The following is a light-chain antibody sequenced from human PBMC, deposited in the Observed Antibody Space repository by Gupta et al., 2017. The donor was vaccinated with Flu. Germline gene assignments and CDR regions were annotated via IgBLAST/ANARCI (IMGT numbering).Light chain of an antibody. Sequence: QSVLTQPPSLSGAPGQTATIPCTGSSSDIGAGNDVYWYQHLPGTVPKLLIFANTNRPSGVPDRFSGSKSGTSASLAITGLQAEDEADYYCQSYDRSLSGWVFGGGTKLTVL. CDR2: ANT. V-gene: IGLV1-40*01. CDR3: QSYDRSLSGWV. J-gene: IGLJ3*02. CDR1: SSDIGAGND.